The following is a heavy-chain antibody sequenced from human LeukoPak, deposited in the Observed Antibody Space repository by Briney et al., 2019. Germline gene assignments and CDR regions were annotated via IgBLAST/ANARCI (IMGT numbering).Heavy chain of an antibody. CDR2: ISKNGRNT. D-gene: IGHD6-19*01. V-gene: IGHV3-64*01. J-gene: IGHJ1*01. CDR3: ARVDSGSACAS. CDR1: GFTFSDYW. Sequence: PGGSLRLSCAASGFTFSDYWVTWVRQAPGKGLEFVSAISKNGRNTYYGNSMKGRFTISRDISKNTLYLQMGSLRPEDMAVYYCARVDSGSACASWGQGILVTVSS.